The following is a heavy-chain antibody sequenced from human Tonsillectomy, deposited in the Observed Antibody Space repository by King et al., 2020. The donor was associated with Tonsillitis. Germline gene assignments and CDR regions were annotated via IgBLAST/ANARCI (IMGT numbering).Heavy chain of an antibody. CDR3: ARDHPRVTGAFDI. V-gene: IGHV3-66*01. CDR2: IYSGDST. CDR1: GFTVSSNY. D-gene: IGHD1-14*01. Sequence: VQLVESGGGLVQPGGSLRLSCAASGFTVSSNYMSWVRQAPGKGLEWVSVIYSGDSTYYADSVKGRFTISRDNSKNTLYLQMNSLRAEDTAVYYCARDHPRVTGAFDIWGQGTMVTVSS. J-gene: IGHJ3*02.